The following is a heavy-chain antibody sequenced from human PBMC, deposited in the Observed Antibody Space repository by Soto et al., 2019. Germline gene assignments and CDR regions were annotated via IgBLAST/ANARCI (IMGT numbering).Heavy chain of an antibody. CDR2: IKNDGSSI. J-gene: IGHJ4*02. Sequence: PGGSLRLSCAASGFTFTTYWMHWIRQAPGKGLMWVSRIKNDGSSISYADSVKGRFTISRDNSKNTQYLQMNSLRADDTAVYYCVKGEYYYDSSGYYPFDYWGQGTLVTVSS. CDR3: VKGEYYYDSSGYYPFDY. CDR1: GFTFTTYW. D-gene: IGHD3-22*01. V-gene: IGHV3-74*01.